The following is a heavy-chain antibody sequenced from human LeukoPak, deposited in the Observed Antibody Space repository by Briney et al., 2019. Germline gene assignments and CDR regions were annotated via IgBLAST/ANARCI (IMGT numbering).Heavy chain of an antibody. V-gene: IGHV3-9*01. Sequence: GGSLRLSCAASGFTFDDYAMHWLRQAPGKGLEWVSGISWNSGSIGYADSVKGRFTISRDNAKNSLYLQMNSLRAEDTALYYCAKLAAAGNFDYWGQGTLVTVSS. CDR3: AKLAAAGNFDY. J-gene: IGHJ4*02. CDR1: GFTFDDYA. CDR2: ISWNSGSI. D-gene: IGHD6-13*01.